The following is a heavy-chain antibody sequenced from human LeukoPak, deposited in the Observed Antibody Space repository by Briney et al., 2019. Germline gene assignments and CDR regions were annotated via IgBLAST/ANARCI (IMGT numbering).Heavy chain of an antibody. CDR2: ISGSSGIT. CDR1: GFTFSSYA. Sequence: GGSLRLSCAASGFTFSSYAMSWVRQPPGKGLEWVSGISGSSGITSYADSVKGRFTISRDNSKNMVYLQMNGLRAEDTAVYYCAKGVRVVIRDAFDVWGQGTMVTVSS. J-gene: IGHJ3*01. V-gene: IGHV3-23*01. D-gene: IGHD3-10*01. CDR3: AKGVRVVIRDAFDV.